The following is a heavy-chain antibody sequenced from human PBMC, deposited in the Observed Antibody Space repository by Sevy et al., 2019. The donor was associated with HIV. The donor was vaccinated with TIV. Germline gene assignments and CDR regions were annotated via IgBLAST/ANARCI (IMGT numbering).Heavy chain of an antibody. D-gene: IGHD3-22*01. Sequence: GGSLRLSCVVSGFTFSNFWMSWVRQAPGKGLEWVANIKKDGSRSYYVDSVKGRFTISRDNAKKSLYLQMNSLRAEATAIYYCARDFSVDYDSSGIPEYWGQGTRVTVSS. CDR3: ARDFSVDYDSSGIPEY. CDR2: IKKDGSRS. V-gene: IGHV3-7*01. CDR1: GFTFSNFW. J-gene: IGHJ4*02.